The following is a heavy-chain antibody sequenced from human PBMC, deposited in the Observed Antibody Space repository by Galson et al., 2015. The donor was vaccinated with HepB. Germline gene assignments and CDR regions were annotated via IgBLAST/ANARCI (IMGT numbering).Heavy chain of an antibody. CDR1: GGTFSSYA. Sequence: SVKVSCKASGGTFSSYAISWVRQAPGQGLEWMGGIIPILGIANYAQKFQGRVTITADKSTSTAYMELSSLRSEDTAVYYCAREGVEGIAVAGTMRFDYWGQGTLVTVSS. V-gene: IGHV1-69*10. CDR2: IIPILGIA. CDR3: AREGVEGIAVAGTMRFDY. J-gene: IGHJ4*02. D-gene: IGHD6-19*01.